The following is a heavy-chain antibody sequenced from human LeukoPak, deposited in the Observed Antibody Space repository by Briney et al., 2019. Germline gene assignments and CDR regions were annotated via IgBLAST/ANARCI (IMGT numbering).Heavy chain of an antibody. V-gene: IGHV4-4*07. Sequence: SETLSLTCTVSGGSISSYYWSWVRQLAGKGLEWIGRIYTSGSTNYNPSLKSRVTMSVDTSKNQFSLKLSSVTAADTAVYYCAREILNWGLDYWGQGTLVTVSS. CDR1: GGSISSYY. J-gene: IGHJ4*02. D-gene: IGHD7-27*01. CDR2: IYTSGST. CDR3: AREILNWGLDY.